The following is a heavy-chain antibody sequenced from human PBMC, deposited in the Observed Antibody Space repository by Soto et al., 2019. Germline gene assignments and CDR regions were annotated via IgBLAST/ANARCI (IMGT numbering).Heavy chain of an antibody. V-gene: IGHV3-30*18. J-gene: IGHJ4*02. D-gene: IGHD1-26*01. CDR1: GFTFSYYA. CDR2: ISYGGTNQ. Sequence: AGGSLRLSCAASGFTFSYYAMHWVRQSPGKGLEWVALISYGGTNQYYADSVKGRFTISRDNSKNTLYLQMNSLGPEDTAVYYCAKALSGSNYFDYWGQGTLVTVSS. CDR3: AKALSGSNYFDY.